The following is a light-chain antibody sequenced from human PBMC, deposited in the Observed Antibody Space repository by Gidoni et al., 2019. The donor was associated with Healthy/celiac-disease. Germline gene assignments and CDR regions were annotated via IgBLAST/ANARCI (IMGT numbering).Light chain of an antibody. Sequence: DIQMTQSPSSLSASVGDRVTITCRASQSSSSYLNWYQQKPGKAPKLLIDAASSLQSGVPSRFSGSGSGTDFTLTISSLQPEDFATYYCQQSYSTLTFGGGTKVEIK. CDR3: QQSYSTLT. CDR1: QSSSSY. V-gene: IGKV1-39*01. J-gene: IGKJ4*01. CDR2: AAS.